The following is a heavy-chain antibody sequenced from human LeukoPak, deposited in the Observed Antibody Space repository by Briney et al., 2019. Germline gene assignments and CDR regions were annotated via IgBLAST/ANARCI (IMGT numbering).Heavy chain of an antibody. CDR2: IYYSEST. V-gene: IGHV4-59*01. CDR3: AGSSYGGATHFDY. D-gene: IGHD4/OR15-4a*01. Sequence: SETLSLTCTVSGGSITSYYWSWIRQPPGKGLEWIGYIYYSESTNYNPSLKSRVTISVDTSKNQFSLKLSSVTAADTAVYYCAGSSYGGATHFDYWGQGTLVTVSS. J-gene: IGHJ4*02. CDR1: GGSITSYY.